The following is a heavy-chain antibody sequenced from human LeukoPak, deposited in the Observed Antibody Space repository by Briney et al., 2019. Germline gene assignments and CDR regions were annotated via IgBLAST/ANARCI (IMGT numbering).Heavy chain of an antibody. Sequence: GGSLRLSCAASGFTFSSAWMSWVRQAPGKGLEWVGRIKSKTDGGTTDYAAPVKGRFTISGDDSKNTLYLQMKSLKTEDTAVYYCTTDGVCSGGSCYLSWGQGTLVTVSS. CDR3: TTDGVCSGGSCYLS. J-gene: IGHJ5*02. D-gene: IGHD2-15*01. CDR2: IKSKTDGGTT. CDR1: GFTFSSAW. V-gene: IGHV3-15*01.